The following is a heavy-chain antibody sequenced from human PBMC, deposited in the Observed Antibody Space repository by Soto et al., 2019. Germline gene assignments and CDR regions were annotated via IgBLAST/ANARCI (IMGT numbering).Heavy chain of an antibody. J-gene: IGHJ4*02. V-gene: IGHV5-51*01. CDR3: ARQPDYNILTGYLYYFDY. Sequence: PGESLKISCKASGYTFTSYWIGWVRQMPGKGLEWMGFIYPGDSDARYSPSFEGQVTISVDKSINTAYLRWNSLKASDTAIYYCARQPDYNILTGYLYYFDYWGQGTPVTAPQ. CDR1: GYTFTSYW. D-gene: IGHD3-9*01. CDR2: IYPGDSDA.